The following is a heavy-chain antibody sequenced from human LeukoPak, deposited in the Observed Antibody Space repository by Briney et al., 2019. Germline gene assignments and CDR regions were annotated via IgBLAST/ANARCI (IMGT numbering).Heavy chain of an antibody. J-gene: IGHJ4*02. V-gene: IGHV1-18*01. CDR1: GYTLTELS. Sequence: ASVKVSCKVSGYTLTELSMHWVRQAPGKGLEWMGWISAYNGNTNYAQKLQGRVTMTTDTSTSTAYMELRSLRSDDTAVYYCARSYYYDSSGYSPFDYWGQGTLVTVSS. CDR3: ARSYYYDSSGYSPFDY. D-gene: IGHD3-22*01. CDR2: ISAYNGNT.